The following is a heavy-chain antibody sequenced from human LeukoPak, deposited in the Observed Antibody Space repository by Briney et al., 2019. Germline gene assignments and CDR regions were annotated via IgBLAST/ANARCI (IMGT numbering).Heavy chain of an antibody. CDR2: ISWDGGST. CDR3: AKDGEVGATGFYYYYMDV. CDR1: GFTFDDYT. V-gene: IGHV3-43*01. J-gene: IGHJ6*03. Sequence: HPGGSLRLSCAASGFTFDDYTMHWVRQAPGKGLEWVSLISWDGGSTYYADSVKGRFTISRDNSKNSLYLQMNSLRTEDTALYYCAKDGEVGATGFYYYYMDVWGKGTTVTVSS. D-gene: IGHD1-26*01.